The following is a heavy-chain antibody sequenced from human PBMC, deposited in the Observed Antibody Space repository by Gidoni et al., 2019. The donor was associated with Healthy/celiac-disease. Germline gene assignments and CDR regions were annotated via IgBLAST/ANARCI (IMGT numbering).Heavy chain of an antibody. CDR3: ARPPSPLPSSGYPFDY. CDR2: ISAYNGNT. CDR1: GYTFTTFT. Sequence: QVQLVQSGAEVKKPGASVKVSCKASGYTFTTFTISWVRQAPGQGLEWMGWISAYNGNTNYAQKFKGRVTMTTDTSTSTAYMELRSLRSDDTAVYYCARPPSPLPSSGYPFDYWGQGTLVTVSS. V-gene: IGHV1-18*01. J-gene: IGHJ4*02. D-gene: IGHD3-22*01.